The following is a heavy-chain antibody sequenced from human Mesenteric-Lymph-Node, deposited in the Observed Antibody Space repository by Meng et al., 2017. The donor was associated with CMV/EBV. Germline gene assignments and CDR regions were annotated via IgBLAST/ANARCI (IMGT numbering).Heavy chain of an antibody. CDR2: IKQDGGEK. D-gene: IGHD3/OR15-3a*01. CDR3: ASLTYVVAGFWTGSPPYYFDS. V-gene: IGHV3-7*01. Sequence: GGSLRLSCAASGFTSSSYWMSWVRQAPGKGLEWVANIKQDGGEKYYVDSVKGRFTISRDNAKNSLYLLMNSLRAEDTALSYCASLTYVVAGFWTGSPPYYFDSWGQGALVTVSS. CDR1: GFTSSSYW. J-gene: IGHJ4*02.